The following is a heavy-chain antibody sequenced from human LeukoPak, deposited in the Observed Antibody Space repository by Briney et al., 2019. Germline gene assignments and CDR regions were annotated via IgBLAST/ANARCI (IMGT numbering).Heavy chain of an antibody. Sequence: PGGSLRLSRAASGFTFSDYSMNWVRQAPGKGLEWVSYISTSGNYIYYADSVKGRFTISRDNAKNSLYLQMNSLRAEDTAVYYCSRGSYNSGGASDYWGQGNLVTVSS. CDR2: ISTSGNYI. J-gene: IGHJ4*02. CDR1: GFTFSDYS. V-gene: IGHV3-21*01. CDR3: SRGSYNSGGASDY. D-gene: IGHD2-15*01.